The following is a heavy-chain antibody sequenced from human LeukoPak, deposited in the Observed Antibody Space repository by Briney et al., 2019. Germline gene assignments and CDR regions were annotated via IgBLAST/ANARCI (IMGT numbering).Heavy chain of an antibody. CDR1: GFTFSSYS. J-gene: IGHJ4*02. D-gene: IGHD6-19*01. V-gene: IGHV3-48*04. CDR2: ISSSSSTI. Sequence: TGGSLRLSCAASGFTFSSYSMNWVRQAPGKGLEWVSYISSSSSTIYYADSVKGRFTISRDNAKNSLYLQMNSLRAEDTAVYYCARDSSGRGGWYYFDYWGQGTLVTVSS. CDR3: ARDSSGRGGWYYFDY.